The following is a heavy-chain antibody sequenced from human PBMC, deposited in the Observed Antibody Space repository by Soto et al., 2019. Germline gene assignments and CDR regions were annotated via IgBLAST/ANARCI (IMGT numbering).Heavy chain of an antibody. J-gene: IGHJ4*02. CDR3: ARAALGTSTWYDY. Sequence: PXGSLRLSFAASGATFSTYWMHCVRQAPGKGLVWVSRINSDGSTTNYADSAKGRFTISRDNAKNTLYLQMTSLRAEDTAVYYCARAALGTSTWYDYWGQGPLVTVSS. CDR2: INSDGSTT. D-gene: IGHD6-13*01. V-gene: IGHV3-74*01. CDR1: GATFSTYW.